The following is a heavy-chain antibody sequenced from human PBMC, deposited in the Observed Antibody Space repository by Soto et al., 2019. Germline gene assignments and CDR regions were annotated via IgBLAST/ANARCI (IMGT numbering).Heavy chain of an antibody. V-gene: IGHV3-15*01. D-gene: IGHD3-9*01. Sequence: EVRLAESGGGLVRPGGSLRLSCATSGFTFPNAWMSWVRQAPGKGLEWVGRIKSEVDGGTTDFAAPVKGRFNISRDDRRDTLYIQMNSLKIEDTAVYYCTSASGCKLFFWGQGALVTVSS. J-gene: IGHJ4*02. CDR3: TSASGCKLFF. CDR2: IKSEVDGGTT. CDR1: GFTFPNAW.